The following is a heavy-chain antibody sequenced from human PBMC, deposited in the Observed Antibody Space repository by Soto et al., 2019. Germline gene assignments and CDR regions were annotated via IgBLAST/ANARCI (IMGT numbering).Heavy chain of an antibody. CDR1: GYSFTNYW. V-gene: IGHV5-51*01. J-gene: IGHJ4*02. CDR2: IYPGDSDT. Sequence: EVQLVQSGAEVRKPGESLKISCKGSGYSFTNYWIGWVLQMPGKGLEWIGIIYPGDSDTRYSPSFQGQVTISADKSISTAYLQWSSLKASDTAMYYCAIHATIAAAGDYWGQGTLVTFSS. CDR3: AIHATIAAAGDY. D-gene: IGHD6-13*01.